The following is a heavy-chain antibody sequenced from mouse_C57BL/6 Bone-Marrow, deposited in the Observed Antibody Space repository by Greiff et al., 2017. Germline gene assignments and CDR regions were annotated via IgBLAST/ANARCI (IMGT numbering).Heavy chain of an antibody. Sequence: VQLQQPGAELVMPGASVKLSCKASGYTFTSYWMHWVKQRPGHGLEWIGEIDPSDSYPNYNQKFKGKSTLTVDKSSSTAYMQLSSLTSEDSAVYYCAREGSSSYWYFDVWGTGTTVTVSS. J-gene: IGHJ1*03. CDR3: AREGSSSYWYFDV. V-gene: IGHV1-69*01. D-gene: IGHD1-1*01. CDR1: GYTFTSYW. CDR2: IDPSDSYP.